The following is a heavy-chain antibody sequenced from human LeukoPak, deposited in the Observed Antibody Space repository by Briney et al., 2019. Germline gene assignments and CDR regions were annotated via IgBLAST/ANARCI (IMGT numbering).Heavy chain of an antibody. CDR3: ASRGAARPANWYFDL. V-gene: IGHV4-39*07. CDR2: IYYSGST. Sequence: GSLRLSCAASGFTFSSYGMNWVRQPPGKGLEWIGSIYYSGSTYYNPSLKSRVTISVDTSKNQFSLKLSSVTAADTAVYYCASRGAARPANWYFDLWGRGTLVTVSS. D-gene: IGHD6-6*01. J-gene: IGHJ2*01. CDR1: GFTFSSYG.